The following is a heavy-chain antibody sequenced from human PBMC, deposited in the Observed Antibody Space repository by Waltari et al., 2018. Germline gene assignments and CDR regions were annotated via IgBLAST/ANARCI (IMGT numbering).Heavy chain of an antibody. CDR2: IYTSGST. D-gene: IGHD6-13*01. V-gene: IGHV4-4*07. Sequence: QVQLQESGPGLVKPSETLSLTCTVSGGSISSYSWSWIRQPAGKGLEWIGRIYTSGSTNYNPSLKSRVTMPVDTSKNQFSLKLSSVTAADTAVYYCARVDSGSWDWYFDLWGRGTLVTVSS. CDR3: ARVDSGSWDWYFDL. J-gene: IGHJ2*01. CDR1: GGSISSYS.